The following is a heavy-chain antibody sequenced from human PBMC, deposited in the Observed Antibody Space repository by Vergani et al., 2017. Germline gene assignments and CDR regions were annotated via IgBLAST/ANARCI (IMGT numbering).Heavy chain of an antibody. D-gene: IGHD3-3*01. Sequence: QVQLQESGPGLVKPSETLSLTCTVSGGSVSSGSYYWSWIRQPPGKGLEWIGYIYYSGSTNYNPSLKSRVTISVDTSKNQFSLKLSSVTAADTAVYYCAGRDVLEWLFYFDYWGQGTLVTVSS. CDR3: AGRDVLEWLFYFDY. J-gene: IGHJ4*02. CDR2: IYYSGST. CDR1: GGSVSSGSYY. V-gene: IGHV4-61*01.